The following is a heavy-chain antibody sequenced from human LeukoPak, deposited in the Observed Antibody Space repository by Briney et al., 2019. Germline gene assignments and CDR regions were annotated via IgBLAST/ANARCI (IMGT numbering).Heavy chain of an antibody. CDR1: GFTVSSDY. CDR3: ARALRGYSGYDSFDY. Sequence: GGSLRLSCAVSGFTVSSDYMSWVRQAPGKGLEWVSVLYSGGSTYYADSVKGRFSISRDNSENTLYLQMNSLRAEDTALYYCARALRGYSGYDSFDYWGQGTLVTVSS. CDR2: LYSGGST. D-gene: IGHD5-12*01. V-gene: IGHV3-66*01. J-gene: IGHJ4*02.